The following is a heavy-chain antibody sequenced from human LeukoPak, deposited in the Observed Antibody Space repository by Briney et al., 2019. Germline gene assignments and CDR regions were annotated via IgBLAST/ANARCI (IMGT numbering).Heavy chain of an antibody. CDR1: GFTFSSYW. D-gene: IGHD5-18*01. V-gene: IGHV3-7*01. Sequence: SGGSLRPSCAASGFTFSSYWMTWVRQAPGKGLEWVANIEQDGSEKYYVDSVKGRFTVPRDNAKNSLYLQMNSLRAEDTAVYYCARDSPERGYSYGPLDNYFDYWGQGTLVTVSS. CDR3: ARDSPERGYSYGPLDNYFDY. CDR2: IEQDGSEK. J-gene: IGHJ4*02.